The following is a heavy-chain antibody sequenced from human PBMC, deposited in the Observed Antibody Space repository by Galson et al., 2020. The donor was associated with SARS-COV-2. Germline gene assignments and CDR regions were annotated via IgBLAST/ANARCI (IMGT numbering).Heavy chain of an antibody. CDR3: ARVQLWGDSSTYRPHDY. V-gene: IGHV3-7*03. D-gene: IGHD3-22*01. J-gene: IGHJ4*02. CDR2: IKHDGSEI. Sequence: GESLKISCATSGFTFINYCMSWVRQAPGKGLEWVATIKHDGSEIFYVDSVKGRFTISRDNAKSSLYLQMNNLRAEDTALYYCARVQLWGDSSTYRPHDYWGQGALVTVSS. CDR1: GFTFINYC.